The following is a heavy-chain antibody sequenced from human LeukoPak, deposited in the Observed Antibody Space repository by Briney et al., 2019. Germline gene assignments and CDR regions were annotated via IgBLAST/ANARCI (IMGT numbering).Heavy chain of an antibody. CDR2: ISSSGSTI. Sequence: GGSLRLSCAASGFTFSDYSMNWVRQAPGKGLEWVSYISSSGSTIYYADSVKGRFTISRDNAKNSLYLQMNSLRAEDTAVYYCAREVYYYMDVWGKGTTVTISS. CDR1: GFTFSDYS. V-gene: IGHV3-48*04. J-gene: IGHJ6*03. CDR3: AREVYYYMDV.